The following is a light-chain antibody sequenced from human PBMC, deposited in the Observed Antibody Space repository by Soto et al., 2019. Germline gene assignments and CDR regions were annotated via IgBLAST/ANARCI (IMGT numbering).Light chain of an antibody. J-gene: IGLJ2*01. V-gene: IGLV2-14*01. CDR2: EVS. CDR1: SSDVGGYNY. CDR3: SSYTSSSTYVV. Sequence: QSALTQPASVSGSPVQSITISCTGTSSDVGGYNYVSWYQQHPGKAPKLMIYEVSNRPSGVSNRFSGSKSGNTASRTISGLQAEDEADYYCSSYTSSSTYVVFGGGTKLTVL.